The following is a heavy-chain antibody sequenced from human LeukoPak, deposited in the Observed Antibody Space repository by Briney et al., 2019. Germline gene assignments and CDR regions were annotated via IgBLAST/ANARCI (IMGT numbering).Heavy chain of an antibody. CDR1: GGSISSYY. J-gene: IGHJ4*02. CDR2: IYYSGST. CDR3: ARHRGIWGQLGNPYYFDY. D-gene: IGHD6-13*01. Sequence: SETLSLTCTVSGGSISSYYWSWIRQPPGKGLEWIGYIYYSGSTNYNPSLKSRVTISVDTSKNQFSLKLSSVTAADTAVYYCARHRGIWGQLGNPYYFDYWGQGTLVTVSS. V-gene: IGHV4-59*08.